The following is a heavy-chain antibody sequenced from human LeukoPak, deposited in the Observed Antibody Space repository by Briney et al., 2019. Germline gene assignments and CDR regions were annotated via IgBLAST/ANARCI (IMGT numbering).Heavy chain of an antibody. CDR2: IYSSGTA. Sequence: SETLSLTCTISGGSISSYYWSWIRQPPGKGLELIGYIYSSGTASYNPSLRSRVTVSVDTSKNQFSLKLTSVTAADTAVYFCARGTSSTWYATFHLDYWGQGNLVTVSS. D-gene: IGHD6-13*01. V-gene: IGHV4-59*08. CDR3: ARGTSSTWYATFHLDY. J-gene: IGHJ4*02. CDR1: GGSISSYY.